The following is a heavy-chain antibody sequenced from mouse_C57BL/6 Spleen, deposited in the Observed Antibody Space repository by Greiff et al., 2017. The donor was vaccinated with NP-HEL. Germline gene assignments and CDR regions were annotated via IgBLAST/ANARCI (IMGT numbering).Heavy chain of an antibody. J-gene: IGHJ2*01. CDR2: IDPSDSYT. Sequence: VQLQQPGAELVMPGASVKLSCKASGYTFTSYWMHWVKQRPGQGLEWIGEIDPSDSYTNYNQKFKGKSTLTVDKSSSTAYMQLSSLTSEDSAVYYCARNYGNFYYFDYWGQGTTLTVSS. D-gene: IGHD2-1*01. CDR3: ARNYGNFYYFDY. V-gene: IGHV1-69*01. CDR1: GYTFTSYW.